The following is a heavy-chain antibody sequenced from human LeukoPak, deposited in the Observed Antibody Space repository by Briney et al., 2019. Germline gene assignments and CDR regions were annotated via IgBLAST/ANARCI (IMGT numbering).Heavy chain of an antibody. J-gene: IGHJ5*02. CDR1: GYTLAELS. D-gene: IGHD4-17*01. Sequence: ASVKVSCKVSGYTLAELSMHWVRQAPGKGLEWMGGFDPEDGETIYAQKFQGRVTMTEDTSTDTAYMELSSLRSEDTAVYYCATVNYGASHWFDPWGQGTLVTVSS. CDR2: FDPEDGET. CDR3: ATVNYGASHWFDP. V-gene: IGHV1-24*01.